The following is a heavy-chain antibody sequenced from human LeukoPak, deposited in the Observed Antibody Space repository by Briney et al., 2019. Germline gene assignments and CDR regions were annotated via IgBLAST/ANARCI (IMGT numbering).Heavy chain of an antibody. D-gene: IGHD5-18*01. CDR1: EFTFSSYS. CDR3: ARLRGGYNYALGPFDY. V-gene: IGHV3-21*01. J-gene: IGHJ4*02. Sequence: GGSLRLSCEASEFTFSSYSINWVRQAPGKGLEWVSSISSIRNYIYYADSVRGRFTISRDNARNSLYLQMNSLRAEDTAVYYCARLRGGYNYALGPFDYWGQATLATVSS. CDR2: ISSIRNYI.